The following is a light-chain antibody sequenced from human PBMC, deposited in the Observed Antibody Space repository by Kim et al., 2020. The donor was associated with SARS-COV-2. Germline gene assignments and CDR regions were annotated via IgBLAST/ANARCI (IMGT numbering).Light chain of an antibody. Sequence: SVSPGQTASITCSGDKLGDRFACWYQQKPGQSPVVVIYQDTKRPSGIPERFSGSNSGNTATLTIGGTQAMDEADYYCQAWDSSNVVFGGGTQLTVL. CDR1: KLGDRF. J-gene: IGLJ2*01. CDR2: QDT. CDR3: QAWDSSNVV. V-gene: IGLV3-1*01.